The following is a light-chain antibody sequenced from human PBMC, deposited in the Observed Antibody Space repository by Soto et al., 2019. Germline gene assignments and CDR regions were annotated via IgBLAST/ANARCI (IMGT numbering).Light chain of an antibody. Sequence: QSVLTQPASVSGSPGQSITISCTGSSSDVGSYNLVSWHQQYPGKAPKLMIYEGSKRLSGVSNRFSGSKSGNTASLTISGLQAEDEADYYCCSYAGRSTLVFGGGTKLTVL. CDR3: CSYAGRSTLV. CDR1: SSDVGSYNL. J-gene: IGLJ3*02. CDR2: EGS. V-gene: IGLV2-23*01.